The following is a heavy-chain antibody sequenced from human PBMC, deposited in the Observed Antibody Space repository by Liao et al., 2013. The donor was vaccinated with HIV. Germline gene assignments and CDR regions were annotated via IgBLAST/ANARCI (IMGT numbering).Heavy chain of an antibody. J-gene: IGHJ6*03. D-gene: IGHD6-19*01. Sequence: QVQLVQWGAGLVKPSETLSLTCAVYGESLSGYYWTWIRQAPGKGLEWIGEINHSGSTNYNPSLKSRVTMSVDMSKNQFSLNLTSVTAADTAVYYCARETGQWLQLDYFYYMDVWGDGTSVTVSS. CDR1: GESLSGYY. V-gene: IGHV4-34*01. CDR3: ARETGQWLQLDYFYYMDV. CDR2: INHSGST.